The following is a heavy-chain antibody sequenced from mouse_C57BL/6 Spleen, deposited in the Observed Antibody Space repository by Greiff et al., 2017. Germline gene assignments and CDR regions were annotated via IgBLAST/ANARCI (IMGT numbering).Heavy chain of an antibody. D-gene: IGHD1-1*01. Sequence: QVHVKQSGAELARPGASVKLSCKASGYTFTSYGISWVKQRTGQGLEWIGEIYPRSGNTYYNEKFKGKATLTADKSSSTAYMELRSLTSEDSAVYFCARSDYYGSKDYWGQGTTLTVSS. V-gene: IGHV1-81*01. J-gene: IGHJ2*01. CDR1: GYTFTSYG. CDR2: IYPRSGNT. CDR3: ARSDYYGSKDY.